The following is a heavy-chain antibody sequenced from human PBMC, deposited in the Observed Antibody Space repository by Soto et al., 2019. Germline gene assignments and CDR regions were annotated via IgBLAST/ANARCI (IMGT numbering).Heavy chain of an antibody. CDR3: AREVSPLITIFGVVTREGFDP. V-gene: IGHV1-3*01. D-gene: IGHD3-3*01. CDR2: INAGNGNT. Sequence: APVKVSCKASAYTFTSYAMHWVRQAPGQRLEWMGWINAGNGNTKYSQKFQGRVTITRDTSASTAYMDLSSLRSEDTAVYYCAREVSPLITIFGVVTREGFDPWGQGTLVTVSS. CDR1: AYTFTSYA. J-gene: IGHJ5*02.